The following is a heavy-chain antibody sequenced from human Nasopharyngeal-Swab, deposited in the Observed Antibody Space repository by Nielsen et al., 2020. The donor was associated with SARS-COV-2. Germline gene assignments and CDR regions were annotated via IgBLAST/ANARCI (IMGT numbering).Heavy chain of an antibody. CDR2: ISAYNGNT. J-gene: IGHJ4*02. V-gene: IGHV1-18*01. D-gene: IGHD3-3*01. CDR3: AREGLYYDFWSGFDY. Sequence: WVRQVPGQGLEWMGWISAYNGNTNYAQKLQGRVTMTTDTSTSTAYMELRSLRSDDTAVYYCAREGLYYDFWSGFDYWGQGTLVTVSS.